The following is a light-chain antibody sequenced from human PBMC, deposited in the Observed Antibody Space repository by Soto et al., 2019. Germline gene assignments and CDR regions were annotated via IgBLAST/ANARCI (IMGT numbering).Light chain of an antibody. J-gene: IGLJ2*01. CDR2: GNS. V-gene: IGLV1-40*01. CDR1: SSNIGAGYD. CDR3: QSYDSSLSGSNVV. Sequence: QPVLTQPPSVSGAPGQRVTISCTGSSSNIGAGYDVHWYQQLPGTAPKLLIYGNSNRPSGVPDRFSGSKSGTSASLAITGLQAEDEADYYCQSYDSSLSGSNVVFGGGIKLTVL.